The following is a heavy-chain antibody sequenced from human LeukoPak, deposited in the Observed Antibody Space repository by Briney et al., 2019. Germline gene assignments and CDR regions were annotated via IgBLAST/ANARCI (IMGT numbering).Heavy chain of an antibody. CDR1: GYTFTNYG. D-gene: IGHD4-17*01. CDR3: ARVPRRARMTTVTILSWYFDL. J-gene: IGHJ2*01. V-gene: IGHV1-18*01. Sequence: GASVKVSCKASGYTFTNYGISWVRQAPGQGLQWMGWVSAYNGNTNYAQKLQGRVTMTTDTFTSTAYMELRSLRSDDTAVYYCARVPRRARMTTVTILSWYFDLWGRGTLVTVSS. CDR2: VSAYNGNT.